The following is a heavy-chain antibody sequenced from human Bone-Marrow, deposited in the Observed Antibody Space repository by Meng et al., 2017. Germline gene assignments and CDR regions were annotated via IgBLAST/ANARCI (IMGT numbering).Heavy chain of an antibody. J-gene: IGHJ5*02. CDR2: INPNSGGT. CDR1: GYTFTGYY. Sequence: ASVKVSCKASGYTFTGYYMHWVRQAPGQGLEWMGRINPNSGGTNYAQKFQGRVTMTRDTSISAAYMELSRLRSDDTAVYYCARGVRGRRPRFLEWLLLDWFDPWGQGTLVTGSS. V-gene: IGHV1-2*06. CDR3: ARGVRGRRPRFLEWLLLDWFDP. D-gene: IGHD3-3*01.